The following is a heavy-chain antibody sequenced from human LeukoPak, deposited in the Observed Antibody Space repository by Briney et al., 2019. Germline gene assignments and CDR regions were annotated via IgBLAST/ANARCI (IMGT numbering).Heavy chain of an antibody. CDR2: IGASGEST. D-gene: IGHD3-22*01. J-gene: IGHJ4*02. V-gene: IGHV3-23*01. CDR1: GFTFSVAA. CDR3: ALSGYGDRDH. Sequence: GGSLRLSCAASGFTFSVAAMTWVRQAPGKGLEWVSLIGASGESTYYADSVKGRFTISRDNSKNMVYLQMDSLRAEDTAVYYCALSGYGDRDHWGQGTLVTVSS.